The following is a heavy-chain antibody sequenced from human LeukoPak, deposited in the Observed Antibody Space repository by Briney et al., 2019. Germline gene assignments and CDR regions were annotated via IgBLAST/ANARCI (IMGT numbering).Heavy chain of an antibody. J-gene: IGHJ4*02. V-gene: IGHV1-2*04. CDR2: INPNSGGT. D-gene: IGHD1-26*01. CDR1: GYTFTGYY. CDR3: ARGKAVGAPDFDY. Sequence: GASVKVSCKASGYTFTGYYMHWVRQAPGQGLEWMGWINPNSGGTNYAQKFQGWVTMTRDTSISTAYMELSSLRSEDTAVYYCARGKAVGAPDFDYWGQGTLVTVSS.